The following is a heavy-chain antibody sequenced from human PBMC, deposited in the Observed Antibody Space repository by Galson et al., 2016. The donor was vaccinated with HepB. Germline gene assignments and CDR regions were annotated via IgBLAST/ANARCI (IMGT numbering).Heavy chain of an antibody. V-gene: IGHV1-8*01. Sequence: SGNTGYARSFLGRVTMTRNTSISTAYMELSNLRYEDTAMYYCARVAAGAIFDWGQGTLVTVSS. CDR3: ARVAAGAIFD. J-gene: IGHJ4*02. CDR2: SGNT. D-gene: IGHD6-13*01.